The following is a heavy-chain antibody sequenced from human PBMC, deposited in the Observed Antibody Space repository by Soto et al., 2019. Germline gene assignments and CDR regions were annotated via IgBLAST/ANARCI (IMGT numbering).Heavy chain of an antibody. J-gene: IGHJ4*02. D-gene: IGHD4-4*01. Sequence: SETLSLTCAVSGYSISSSNWWGWIRQPPGKGLKWIGYIYHSGSTYYNPTLKSRVTITVDRSKNQFSLKLSSVTAADTAVYYCARGMTTVTTIDYWGQGTLVTVSS. CDR3: ARGMTTVTTIDY. V-gene: IGHV4-28*03. CDR1: GYSISSSNW. CDR2: IYHSGST.